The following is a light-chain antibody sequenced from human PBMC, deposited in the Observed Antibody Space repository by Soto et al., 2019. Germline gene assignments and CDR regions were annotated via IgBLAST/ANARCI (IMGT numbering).Light chain of an antibody. CDR2: SNN. J-gene: IGLJ2*01. CDR1: SSNIGSNT. Sequence: QSVLTQPPSASGTPGQRVTISCSGSSSNIGSNTVNWYQQLPGTAPKLLIYSNNQRPSGVPDRFSGSKSGTSVSLSIRGLQSEDEADYYCAAWDDSLNGVVFGGGPKVTVL. V-gene: IGLV1-44*01. CDR3: AAWDDSLNGVV.